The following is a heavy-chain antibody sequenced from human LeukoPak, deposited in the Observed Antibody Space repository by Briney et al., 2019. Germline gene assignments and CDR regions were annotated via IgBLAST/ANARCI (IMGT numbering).Heavy chain of an antibody. V-gene: IGHV7-4-1*02. CDR2: INTNTGNP. CDR3: ASGVYSSGWPNWYFDL. D-gene: IGHD6-19*01. J-gene: IGHJ2*01. Sequence: GASVKVSCKASGYTFTSYAMNWVRQAPGQGLEWMGWINTNTGNPTYAQGFTGRFVFSLDTSVSTAYLQISSLKAEDTAVYYCASGVYSSGWPNWYFDLWGRGTLVTVSS. CDR1: GYTFTSYA.